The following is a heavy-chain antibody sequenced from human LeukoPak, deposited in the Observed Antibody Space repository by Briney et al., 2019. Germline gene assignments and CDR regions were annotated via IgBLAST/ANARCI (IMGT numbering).Heavy chain of an antibody. D-gene: IGHD2-15*01. Sequence: GGSLRLSCAASGFTFDDYAMHWVRQAPGKGLEWVSGISWNSGSIGYADSVKGRFTISGDNAKNSLYLQMNSLRAEDTALYYCAKAGAFSGWYYFDYWGQGTLVTVSS. V-gene: IGHV3-9*01. J-gene: IGHJ4*02. CDR3: AKAGAFSGWYYFDY. CDR1: GFTFDDYA. CDR2: ISWNSGSI.